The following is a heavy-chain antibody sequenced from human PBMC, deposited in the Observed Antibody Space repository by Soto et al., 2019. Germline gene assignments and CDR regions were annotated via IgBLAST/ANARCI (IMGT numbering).Heavy chain of an antibody. Sequence: GGSLRLSCAASGFTFSNAWMNWVRQAPGKGLEWVGRIKSKTDGGTTDYAAPVKGRFTISRDDSKNTLYLQMNSLKTEDTAVYYCTTDMIGDYDYVWGGYRPPPDYWGQGTLVTVSS. CDR3: TTDMIGDYDYVWGGYRPPPDY. V-gene: IGHV3-15*07. CDR1: GFTFSNAW. J-gene: IGHJ4*02. CDR2: IKSKTDGGTT. D-gene: IGHD3-16*02.